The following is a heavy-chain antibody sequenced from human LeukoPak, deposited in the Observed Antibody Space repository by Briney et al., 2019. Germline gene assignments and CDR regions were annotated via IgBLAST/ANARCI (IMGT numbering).Heavy chain of an antibody. V-gene: IGHV1-2*02. D-gene: IGHD6-19*01. CDR1: GYTFTDYY. J-gene: IGHJ4*02. Sequence: ASVKVSCKASGYTFTDYYMHWVRQAPGKALEWMGWINPHSGGTNYAQKFEGRVTMTRDTSISTAYMELSRLRSDDTAVYYCAREDSGWYVDYWGQGTLVTVSS. CDR3: AREDSGWYVDY. CDR2: INPHSGGT.